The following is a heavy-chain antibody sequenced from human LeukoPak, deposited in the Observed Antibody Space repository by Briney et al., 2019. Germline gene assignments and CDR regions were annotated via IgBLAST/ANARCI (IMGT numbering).Heavy chain of an antibody. CDR3: ARDRQWLVRGYFDY. CDR1: GFTFSSYS. J-gene: IGHJ4*02. CDR2: ISSSSSYI. V-gene: IGHV3-21*01. D-gene: IGHD6-19*01. Sequence: PGGSLRLSCAASGFTFSSYSMNWVRQAAGKGLEWVSSISSSSSYIYYADSVKGRFTISRDNAKNSLYLQMNSLRAEDTAVYYCARDRQWLVRGYFDYWGQGTLVTVS.